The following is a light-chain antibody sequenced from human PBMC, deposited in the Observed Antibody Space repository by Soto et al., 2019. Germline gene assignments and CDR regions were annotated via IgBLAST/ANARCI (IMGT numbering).Light chain of an antibody. CDR3: HQYNNWWT. J-gene: IGKJ1*01. CDR2: VAS. CDR1: QSVSSN. V-gene: IGKV3-15*01. Sequence: EIVMTQSPATLSVSPGERATLSCRASQSVSSNLAWYQQKPGQAPRLLIYVASTMAAGIPARFSGSGSGTESTRTISSVQSDVFAVYYCHQYNNWWTFGQGTKVEIK.